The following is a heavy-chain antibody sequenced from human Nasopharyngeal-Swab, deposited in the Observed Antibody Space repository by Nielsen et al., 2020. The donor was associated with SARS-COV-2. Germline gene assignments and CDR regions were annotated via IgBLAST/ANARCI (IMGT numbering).Heavy chain of an antibody. J-gene: IGHJ6*02. D-gene: IGHD2-2*01. V-gene: IGHV1-18*01. CDR2: ISAYNGNT. Sequence: ASVKVSCKASGYTFTSYGISWVRQAPGQGLEWMGWISAYNGNTNYAQKLQGRVTMTTDTSTSTAYMELRSLRSDDTAVYYCARIPYCSSTSCYAVRGGNYYYYSGMDVWGQGTTVTVSS. CDR3: ARIPYCSSTSCYAVRGGNYYYYSGMDV. CDR1: GYTFTSYG.